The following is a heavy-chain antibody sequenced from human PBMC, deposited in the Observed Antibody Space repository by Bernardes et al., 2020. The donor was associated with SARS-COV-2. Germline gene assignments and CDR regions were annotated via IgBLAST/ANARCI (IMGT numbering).Heavy chain of an antibody. CDR1: GGSFSGYY. CDR3: ARRRYCSSTSCYFIYYGMDV. J-gene: IGHJ6*02. V-gene: IGHV4-34*01. Sequence: SETLSLTCAVSGGSFSGYYWRWIRQPPGKGLEWIGEINHSGSTNYNPSLKSRVTISVDTSKNQFPLKLSSVTAADSAVYYCARRRYCSSTSCYFIYYGMDVWGHGTTVTVSS. D-gene: IGHD2-2*01. CDR2: INHSGST.